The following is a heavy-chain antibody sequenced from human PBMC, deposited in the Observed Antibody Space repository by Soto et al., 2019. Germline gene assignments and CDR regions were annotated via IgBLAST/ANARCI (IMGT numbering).Heavy chain of an antibody. CDR3: ARTNYDFRKNYYYGLDV. J-gene: IGHJ6*02. D-gene: IGHD3-16*01. CDR2: IYTGGST. Sequence: EVQLVETGGGLIQPGGSLRLSCTASGFSVSSNYVSWVRQAPGKGLEWVSVIYTGGSTYYADSVKGLFTLSRDNSKNTVYLQMNSLRAEDTAVYYCARTNYDFRKNYYYGLDVWGQGTTVTVSS. V-gene: IGHV3-53*02. CDR1: GFSVSSNY.